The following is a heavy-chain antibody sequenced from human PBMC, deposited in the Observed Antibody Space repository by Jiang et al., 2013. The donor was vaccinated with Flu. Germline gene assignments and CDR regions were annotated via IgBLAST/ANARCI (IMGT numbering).Heavy chain of an antibody. CDR2: TYYRSDWGT. Sequence: VSSNSAAWNWIRQSPSRGLEWLGRTYYRSDWGTDYALSMRSRIVIDPDTAENRFSLHLYSVTPDDTAIYYCARVRLSSSGWFTNPFDVWGQGTVVTVSS. V-gene: IGHV6-1*01. J-gene: IGHJ3*01. D-gene: IGHD6-19*01. CDR1: VSSNSAA. CDR3: ARVRLSSSGWFTNPFDV.